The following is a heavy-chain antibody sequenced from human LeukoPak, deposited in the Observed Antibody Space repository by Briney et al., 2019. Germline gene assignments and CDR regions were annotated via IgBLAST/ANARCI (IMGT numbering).Heavy chain of an antibody. D-gene: IGHD5-18*01. V-gene: IGHV3-7*05. CDR2: IKQDGSQR. CDR1: GFTFSSYW. J-gene: IGHJ4*02. CDR3: ARDEPGDSYGLY. Sequence: GGSLRLSCAVSGFTFSSYWMNWVRQAPGKGLEWVANIKQDGSQRYYVDSVKGRFTISRDNAKDSLYLQLNSLRAEDTAVYYCARDEPGDSYGLYWGQGTLVTVSS.